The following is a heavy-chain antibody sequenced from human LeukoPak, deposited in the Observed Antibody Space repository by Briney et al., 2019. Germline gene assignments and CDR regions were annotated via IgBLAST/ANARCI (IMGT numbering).Heavy chain of an antibody. CDR1: GFTFRSYW. V-gene: IGHV3-7*01. CDR2: IKQDGSEK. D-gene: IGHD3-22*01. Sequence: PGGSLRLSCTASGFTFRSYWMRWVRQAPGKGLEWVANIKQDGSEKYYVDSVKGRFTISRDNAKNSLYLQMNSLRAEDTALYYCERDLEPYPITMIVEEDYYYMDVWGKGTTVTVSS. J-gene: IGHJ6*03. CDR3: ERDLEPYPITMIVEEDYYYMDV.